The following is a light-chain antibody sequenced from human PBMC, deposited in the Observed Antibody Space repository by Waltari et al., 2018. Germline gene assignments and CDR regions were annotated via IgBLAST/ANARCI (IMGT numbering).Light chain of an antibody. CDR2: ASS. Sequence: DIQMTQSPSSLSASVGTRVTITCRARQSISSYLNWFQQKPGKAPKLLIYASSSLQSGVPSRFSGSGSETDFTLTISSLQPEDFATYYCQQSYSTPPFTFGPGTKVDIK. CDR3: QQSYSTPPFT. J-gene: IGKJ3*01. V-gene: IGKV1-39*01. CDR1: QSISSY.